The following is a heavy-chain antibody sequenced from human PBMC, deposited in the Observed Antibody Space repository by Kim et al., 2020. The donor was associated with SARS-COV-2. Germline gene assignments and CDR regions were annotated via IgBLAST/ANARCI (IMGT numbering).Heavy chain of an antibody. V-gene: IGHV3-53*04. D-gene: IGHD3-22*01. Sequence: GVSLRLSCAVSGFNVSYNYMTWVRQAPGKGLEWVSAIYSGGSTYYADSVKGRFTIARQNSENTLSLQMNNLRADDTAVYYCASPYDNNGYYSLRWGQGSLVTVSS. CDR2: IYSGGST. CDR3: ASPYDNNGYYSLR. CDR1: GFNVSYNY. J-gene: IGHJ4*02.